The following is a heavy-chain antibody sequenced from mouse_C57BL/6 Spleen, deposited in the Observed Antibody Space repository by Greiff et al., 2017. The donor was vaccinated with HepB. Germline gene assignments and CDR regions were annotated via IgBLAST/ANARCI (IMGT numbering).Heavy chain of an antibody. CDR2: IYPGDGDT. D-gene: IGHD3-2*02. V-gene: IGHV1-82*01. CDR3: ARSYVAQAQGY. J-gene: IGHJ2*01. CDR1: GYAFSSSW. Sequence: QVQLKQSGPELVKPGASVKISCKASGYAFSSSWMNWVKQRPGQGLEWIGRIYPGDGDTNYNGKFKGKATLTADKSSSTAYMQLSSLTSEDSAVYFCARSYVAQAQGYWGQGTTLTVSS.